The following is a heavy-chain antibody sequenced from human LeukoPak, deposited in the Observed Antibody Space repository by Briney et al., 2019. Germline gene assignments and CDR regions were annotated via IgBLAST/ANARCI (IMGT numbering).Heavy chain of an antibody. J-gene: IGHJ4*02. Sequence: PGGSLRLSCAASGFTFSSNYMSWVRQAPGKGVEWGSSISSSSSDIYYADSVKRRFTISRHNAKISLYLQMNSLRAEDTAVYYCARVPNAVVVNDYWGQGPLVTVSS. V-gene: IGHV3-21*01. CDR3: ARVPNAVVVNDY. CDR2: ISSSSSDI. D-gene: IGHD3-22*01. CDR1: GFTFSSNY.